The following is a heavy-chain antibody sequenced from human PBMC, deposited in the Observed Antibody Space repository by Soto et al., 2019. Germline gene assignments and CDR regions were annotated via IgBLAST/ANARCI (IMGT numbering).Heavy chain of an antibody. CDR3: AHRGTGVGTWYFDL. V-gene: IGHV2-5*02. J-gene: IGHJ2*01. D-gene: IGHD7-27*01. Sequence: QITLKESGPTLVKPTQTLTLTCTFSGFSLSTSGVGVGWIRQPPEKALEWLALIYWDDDKRYNPSLKSRLTITKDTSKHQVVLTITNMDPVDTATYYCAHRGTGVGTWYFDLWGRGTLVTVSS. CDR2: IYWDDDK. CDR1: GFSLSTSGVG.